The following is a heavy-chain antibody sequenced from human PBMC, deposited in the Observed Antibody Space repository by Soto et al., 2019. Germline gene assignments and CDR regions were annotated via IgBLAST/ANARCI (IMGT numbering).Heavy chain of an antibody. Sequence: PGESLKSSGKGSGYNFAGYWIAWVRQMPGKGLELMGIIYPSDSDTRYRPSFQGQVTISADKSISSAYLQWSSLRASDTAMYYCARGGVSTRTFDYWGQGTPVTVYS. V-gene: IGHV5-51*01. CDR1: GYNFAGYW. D-gene: IGHD3-3*01. CDR2: IYPSDSDT. CDR3: ARGGVSTRTFDY. J-gene: IGHJ4*02.